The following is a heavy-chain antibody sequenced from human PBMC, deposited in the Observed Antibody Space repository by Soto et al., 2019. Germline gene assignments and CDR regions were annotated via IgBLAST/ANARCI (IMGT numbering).Heavy chain of an antibody. D-gene: IGHD4-17*01. CDR2: IYYSGST. CDR1: GGSINSYY. CDR3: ARDLRFKGRDSADYLGYGLDV. J-gene: IGHJ6*02. V-gene: IGHV4-59*01. Sequence: SETLSLTCTVSGGSINSYYWSWIRQPPGKGLEWIGYIYYSGSTYYNPSLKSRVTISVDTSKNQFSLKLSSVTAADTAVYYCARDLRFKGRDSADYLGYGLDVWGQGTTVTVSS.